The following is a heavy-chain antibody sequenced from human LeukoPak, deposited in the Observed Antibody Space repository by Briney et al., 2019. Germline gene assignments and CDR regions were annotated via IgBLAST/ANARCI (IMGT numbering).Heavy chain of an antibody. CDR2: ISYDGSNK. D-gene: IGHD6-13*01. V-gene: IGHV3-30-3*01. CDR3: ARGVLVYYFDY. J-gene: IGHJ4*02. Sequence: GGSLRLSCAASGFTFSSYAMHWVRQAPGKGLEWVAVISYDGSNKYCADSVKGRFTISRDNSKNTLYLQMNSLRAEDTAVYYCARGVLVYYFDYWGQGTLVTVSS. CDR1: GFTFSSYA.